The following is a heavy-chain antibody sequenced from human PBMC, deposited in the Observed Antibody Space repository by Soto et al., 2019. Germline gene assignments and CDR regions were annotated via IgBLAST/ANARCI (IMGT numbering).Heavy chain of an antibody. V-gene: IGHV3-21*01. D-gene: IGHD2-21*02. J-gene: IGHJ6*02. CDR3: AREETAWPLAYGLDV. Sequence: GGSLRLSCAASGFTFSGYSMNWVRQAPGKGLEWVASISTRSDIYYADSVKGRFTISRDNAKNSVSLQMNSLRAEDMAVYYCAREETAWPLAYGLDVWGQGTTVTVSS. CDR2: ISTRSDI. CDR1: GFTFSGYS.